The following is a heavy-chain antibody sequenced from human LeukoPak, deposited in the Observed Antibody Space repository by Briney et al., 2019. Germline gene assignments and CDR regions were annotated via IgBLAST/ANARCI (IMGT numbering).Heavy chain of an antibody. J-gene: IGHJ4*02. CDR2: INHGGST. CDR1: GGSFTGYY. D-gene: IGHD1-26*01. V-gene: IGHV4-34*01. CDR3: ARLQVGPYYFDY. Sequence: SETLSLTCAVYGGSFTGYYWSWIRQPPGKGREWIGEINHGGSTNYKPSLKSRVTISVDTSKNQFSLKLSSVTAADTAVYYCARLQVGPYYFDYWGQGTLVTVSS.